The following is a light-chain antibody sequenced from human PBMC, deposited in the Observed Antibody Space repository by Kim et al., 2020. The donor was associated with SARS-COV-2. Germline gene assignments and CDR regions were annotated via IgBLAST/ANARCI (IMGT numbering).Light chain of an antibody. CDR2: DAS. J-gene: IGKJ5*01. CDR1: QSMGGW. CDR3: QHHSTYPIT. V-gene: IGKV1-5*01. Sequence: ASVGDRVTIPCRASQSMGGWLAWYQQTPGRAPKLLIYDASSVESGVPSRFSGSGSGTKFTLTISSLQRDDSSTYYCQHHSTYPITFGQGTRLEIK.